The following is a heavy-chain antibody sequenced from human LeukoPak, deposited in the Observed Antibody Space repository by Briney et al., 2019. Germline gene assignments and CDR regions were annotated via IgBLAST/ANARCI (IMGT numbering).Heavy chain of an antibody. D-gene: IGHD5-12*01. Sequence: SETLSLTCAVYGGSFSGYYWSWIRQPPGGGLEWIGEINHSGSTNYNPSLKSRVTISVDTSKDQFSLKLSSVTAADTAVYYCARGGLVADYWGQGTLVTVSS. CDR1: GGSFSGYY. CDR2: INHSGST. J-gene: IGHJ4*02. CDR3: ARGGLVADY. V-gene: IGHV4-34*01.